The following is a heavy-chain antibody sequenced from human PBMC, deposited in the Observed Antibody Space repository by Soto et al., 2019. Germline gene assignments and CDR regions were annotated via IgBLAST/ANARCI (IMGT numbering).Heavy chain of an antibody. CDR1: GFTFSNYG. J-gene: IGHJ4*02. V-gene: IGHV3-33*01. D-gene: IGHD5-12*01. CDR2: IWNDGSSR. CDR3: ARPDIVAAIGGALDC. Sequence: QVQLVESGGGVVQPGRSLRLSCEASGFTFSNYGMHWVRQAPGKGLEWVVVIWNDGSSRYYADSVKGRFTISRDNAKKTLFLQMNNLRAEDTAVYYCARPDIVAAIGGALDCWGQGTLVTVSS.